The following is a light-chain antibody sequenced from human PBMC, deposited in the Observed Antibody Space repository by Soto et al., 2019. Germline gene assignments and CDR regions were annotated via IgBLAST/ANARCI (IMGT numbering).Light chain of an antibody. Sequence: DIPMTQSPSSLSASVGDRVTITCRASQSISSYLNWYQQKPGQASKLLISAASSLQSGVPSRVSGSGSGTGITLTSSSLQPEDVATYYCQQSYRPPFTFGGGTKVEIK. CDR3: QQSYRPPFT. J-gene: IGKJ4*01. V-gene: IGKV1-39*01. CDR2: AAS. CDR1: QSISSY.